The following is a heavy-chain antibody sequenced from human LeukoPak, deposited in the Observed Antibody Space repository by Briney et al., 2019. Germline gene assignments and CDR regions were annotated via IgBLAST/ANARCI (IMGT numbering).Heavy chain of an antibody. V-gene: IGHV3-20*04. D-gene: IGHD6-19*01. CDR1: GFTFDAYG. CDR3: TRAKDNSGRDGFDI. J-gene: IGHJ3*02. Sequence: PGGSLRLSCAASGFTFDAYGMGWVRQAPGKGLEWVSGINWNGGSTGYADSVKGRFTISRDNSKNTLYLQMNSLRVEDTAVYYCTRAKDNSGRDGFDIWGQGTVVTVSS. CDR2: INWNGGST.